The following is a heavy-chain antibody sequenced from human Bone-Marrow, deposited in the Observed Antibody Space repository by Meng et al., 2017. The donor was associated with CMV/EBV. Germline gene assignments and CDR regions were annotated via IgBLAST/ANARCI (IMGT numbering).Heavy chain of an antibody. Sequence: GGSLRLSCAASGFTFSSYAMTWVRQAPGKGLEWVSGISGAGTNYADSVKGRFTISRDNSKNTLFLQMNSLRAEDTAVYYCAKEVFYYGDWVQGTLVTVSS. CDR3: AKEVFYYGD. V-gene: IGHV3-23*01. CDR2: ISGAGT. J-gene: IGHJ4*02. D-gene: IGHD3-10*01. CDR1: GFTFSSYA.